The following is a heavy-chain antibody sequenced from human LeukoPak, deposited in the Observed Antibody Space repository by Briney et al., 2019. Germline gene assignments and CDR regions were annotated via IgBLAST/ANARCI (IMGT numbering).Heavy chain of an antibody. CDR3: AGDPDCSSTSCYASYYYYYGMDV. D-gene: IGHD2-2*01. Sequence: GGSLRLSCAASGFTFSSYSMNWVRQAPGKGLEWVSSISSSSSYIYYADSVKGRFTISRDNAKNSLYLQMNSLRAEDTAVYYCAGDPDCSSTSCYASYYYYYGMDVWGKGTTVTVSS. V-gene: IGHV3-21*01. J-gene: IGHJ6*04. CDR2: ISSSSSYI. CDR1: GFTFSSYS.